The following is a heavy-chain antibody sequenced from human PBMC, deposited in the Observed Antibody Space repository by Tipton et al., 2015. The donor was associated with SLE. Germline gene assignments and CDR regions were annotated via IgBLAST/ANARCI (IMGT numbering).Heavy chain of an antibody. Sequence: LRLSCAASGFTFSNYAMSWVRQHPGKGLEWIGHIYYSGNTHYNSSLKSRLTISVDTSKNQFSLKLTSVTPADTAVYYCTHSTDYYYMDVWGKGTTVTVSS. CDR2: IYYSGNT. CDR1: GFTFSNYA. J-gene: IGHJ6*03. CDR3: THSTDYYYMDV. V-gene: IGHV4-31*02. D-gene: IGHD5-18*01.